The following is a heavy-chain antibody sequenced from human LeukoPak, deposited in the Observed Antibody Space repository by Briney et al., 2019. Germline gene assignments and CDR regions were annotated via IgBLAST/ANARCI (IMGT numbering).Heavy chain of an antibody. CDR1: GYTFTSYG. Sequence: ASVKVSCKASGYTFTSYGISWVRQAPGQGLEWMGWISGYNGKTNYAQKLQGRVTMTTDTSTSTAYMELRSLRSDDTAMYYCARVLIPEVLWFGEEQGGYYYYYMDVWGKGTTVAISS. D-gene: IGHD3-10*01. J-gene: IGHJ6*03. CDR3: ARVLIPEVLWFGEEQGGYYYYYMDV. V-gene: IGHV1-18*01. CDR2: ISGYNGKT.